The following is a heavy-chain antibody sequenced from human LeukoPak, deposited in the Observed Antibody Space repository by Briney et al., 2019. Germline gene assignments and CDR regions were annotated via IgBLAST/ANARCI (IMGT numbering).Heavy chain of an antibody. CDR1: GGSISSSSYY. Sequence: SETLSLTCTVSGGSISSSSYYWGWIRQPPGKGLEWIGSIYYSGSTYYNPSLKSRVTISVDTSKNQFSLKLSSVTAADTAVYYCARDHYGSDNISWFDPWGQGTLVTVSS. V-gene: IGHV4-39*07. CDR2: IYYSGST. J-gene: IGHJ5*02. CDR3: ARDHYGSDNISWFDP. D-gene: IGHD3-10*01.